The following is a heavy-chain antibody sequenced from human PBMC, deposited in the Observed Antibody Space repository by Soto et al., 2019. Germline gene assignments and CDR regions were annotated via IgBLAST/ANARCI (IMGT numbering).Heavy chain of an antibody. CDR2: IYYSGTT. Sequence: SETLSLTCTVPGGSISSSSYYWGWIRQPPGKGLEWIGSIYYSGTTYYNPSLKSRVTVSVDTSKNQFSLNLSSVTAADTAVYYCVLSSGYYNNWFDPWGQGTLVTVSS. CDR3: VLSSGYYNNWFDP. CDR1: GGSISSSSYY. J-gene: IGHJ5*02. V-gene: IGHV4-39*01. D-gene: IGHD3-22*01.